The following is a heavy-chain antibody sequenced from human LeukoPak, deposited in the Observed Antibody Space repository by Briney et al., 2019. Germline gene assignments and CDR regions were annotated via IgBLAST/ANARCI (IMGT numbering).Heavy chain of an antibody. CDR3: ARHPNSLLEWLRDHSWFDP. Sequence: RTSETLSLTCTVSGGSISSSSYYWSWIRQPPGKGLEWIGYIYYSGSTNYNPSLKSRVTISVDTSKNQFSLKLSSVTAADTAVYYCARHPNSLLEWLRDHSWFDPWGQGTLVTVSS. CDR2: IYYSGST. J-gene: IGHJ5*02. CDR1: GGSISSSSYY. V-gene: IGHV4-61*05. D-gene: IGHD3-3*01.